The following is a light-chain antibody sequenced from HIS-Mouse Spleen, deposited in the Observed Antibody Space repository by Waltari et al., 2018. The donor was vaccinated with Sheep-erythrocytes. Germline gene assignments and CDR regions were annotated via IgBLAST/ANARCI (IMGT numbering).Light chain of an antibody. CDR2: AAS. CDR3: QQANSFPIT. V-gene: IGKV1-12*01. Sequence: DIQMTQSPSSVSASVGDRVTITCRASQGISSCLACYQQKPGKAPKLLIYAASSLQSGVPSRFSGSVSVTDFTLTISSLQPEDFATYYCQQANSFPITFGQGTRLEIK. CDR1: QGISSC. J-gene: IGKJ5*01.